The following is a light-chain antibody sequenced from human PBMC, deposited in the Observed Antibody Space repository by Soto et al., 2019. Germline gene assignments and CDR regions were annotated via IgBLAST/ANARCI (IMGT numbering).Light chain of an antibody. V-gene: IGKV1-39*01. J-gene: IGKJ2*01. CDR3: QQSYSTPYT. Sequence: DTQMTQSPSSLSASVGDRVTITCRASQSISNYLNWYQQKPGQAPILLIYTASSLQVGVPSRFSGSGTGTDFTLTISSLQPEDFAVYYCQQSYSTPYTFGQGTKLEIK. CDR1: QSISNY. CDR2: TAS.